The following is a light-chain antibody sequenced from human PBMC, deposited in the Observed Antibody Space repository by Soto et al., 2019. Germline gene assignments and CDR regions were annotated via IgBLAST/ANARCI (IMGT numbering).Light chain of an antibody. CDR1: QSISSR. Sequence: DIKMTQSPSTLSASVGDRVTITCRASQSISSRLALYQQKPAKAPKLLSYKASSLESGVPARFSGSGSGTEFTLTNSSRQPDDFATYYCQQYNSYPWTFAEGTKVEIK. V-gene: IGKV1-5*03. CDR3: QQYNSYPWT. J-gene: IGKJ1*01. CDR2: KAS.